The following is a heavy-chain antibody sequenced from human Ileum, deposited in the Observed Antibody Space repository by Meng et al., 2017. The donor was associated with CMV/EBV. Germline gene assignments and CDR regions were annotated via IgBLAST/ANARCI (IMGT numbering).Heavy chain of an antibody. J-gene: IGHJ4*02. CDR3: ARESQQLYRTLDY. CDR2: IYTSGST. CDR1: GGSISSDY. Sequence: VQLQESGPGLVKPSETLSLTCTVSGGSISSDYWSWIRQPAGKGLQWVGRIYTSGSTNYNPSLKSRVTMSVDTSKNQFSLNLSSVTAADTAVYYCARESQQLYRTLDYWGQGTLVTVPS. D-gene: IGHD3-16*02. V-gene: IGHV4-4*07.